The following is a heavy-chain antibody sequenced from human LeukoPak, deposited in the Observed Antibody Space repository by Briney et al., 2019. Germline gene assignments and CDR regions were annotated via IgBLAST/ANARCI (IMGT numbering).Heavy chain of an antibody. CDR3: GYGTMKAPFDY. D-gene: IGHD2-2*01. J-gene: IGHJ4*02. CDR1: GFTFSSYS. CDR2: ISSSSSYI. Sequence: GGSLRLSCAASGFTFSSYSMNWVRQAPGKGLEWVSSISSSSSYIYYADSVKGRFTISRDNAKNSLYPQMNSLRAEDTAVYYCGYGTMKAPFDYWGQGTLVTASS. V-gene: IGHV3-21*01.